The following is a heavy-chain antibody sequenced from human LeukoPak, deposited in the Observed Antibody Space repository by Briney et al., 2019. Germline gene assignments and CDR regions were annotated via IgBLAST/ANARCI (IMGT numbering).Heavy chain of an antibody. CDR3: ARDSITMVRGVIMDYYYYGMDV. D-gene: IGHD3-10*01. CDR1: GGSFSGCY. V-gene: IGHV4-34*01. J-gene: IGHJ6*02. CDR2: INHSGST. Sequence: SETLSLTCAVYGGSFSGCYWSWIRQPPGKGLEWIGEINHSGSTNYNPSLKSRVTISVDTSKNQFSLKLSSVTAADTAVYYCARDSITMVRGVIMDYYYYGMDVWGRGTTVTVSS.